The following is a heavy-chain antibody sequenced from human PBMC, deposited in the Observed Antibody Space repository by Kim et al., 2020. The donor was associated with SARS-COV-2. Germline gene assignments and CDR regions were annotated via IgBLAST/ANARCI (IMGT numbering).Heavy chain of an antibody. CDR2: INAGNGNT. CDR1: GYTFTSYA. V-gene: IGHV1-3*01. D-gene: IGHD3-9*01. J-gene: IGHJ4*02. CDR3: ARGRVLTGYYNPGRPRDFDY. Sequence: ASVKVSCKASGYTFTSYAMHWVRQAPGQRLEWMGWINAGNGNTKYSQKFQGRVTITRDTSASTAYMELSSLRSEDTAVYYCARGRVLTGYYNPGRPRDFDYWGQGTLVTVSS.